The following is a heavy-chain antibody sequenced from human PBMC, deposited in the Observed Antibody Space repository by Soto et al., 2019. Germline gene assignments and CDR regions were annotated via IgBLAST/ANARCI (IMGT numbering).Heavy chain of an antibody. D-gene: IGHD2-8*02. V-gene: IGHV4-34*01. Sequence: QVQLQQWGAGLLKPSETLSLTCAVYGGSFSGYYWTWIRQPPGTGLEWIGEINHRGSTNYNPSLKXXVTISVDTSKTQFSLKLTSVTAADTAVYYCARDKITGLFDYWGQGTLVTVSS. CDR2: INHRGST. J-gene: IGHJ4*02. CDR3: ARDKITGLFDY. CDR1: GGSFSGYY.